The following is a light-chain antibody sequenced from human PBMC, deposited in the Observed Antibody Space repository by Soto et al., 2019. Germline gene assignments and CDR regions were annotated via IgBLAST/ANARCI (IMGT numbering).Light chain of an antibody. V-gene: IGKV3-20*01. CDR1: QSVSNSY. J-gene: IGKJ4*01. CDR3: QQYGSSLLT. Sequence: EIVLTQSPGTLSLSPGERATLSCRACQSVSNSYLAWYQQKPGQAPRLLIYGASSRATGIPDRFSGGGSGTDFTLTISRLEPEDFAVYYCQQYGSSLLTFGGGTKVEIK. CDR2: GAS.